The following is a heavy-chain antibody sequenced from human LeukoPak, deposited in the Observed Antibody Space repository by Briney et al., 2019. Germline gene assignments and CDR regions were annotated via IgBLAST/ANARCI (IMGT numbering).Heavy chain of an antibody. J-gene: IGHJ3*02. CDR3: ARRRGYSGSFNDAFDI. CDR2: IYWDDDK. Sequence: SGPTLVNPTQTLTLTCTFSGFSLSTSGVGVGWIRQPPGKALEWLALIYWDDDKRYSPSLKSRLTITKDTSKNQVVLAMTNMDPVDTGTYYCARRRGYSGSFNDAFDIWGQGTMVTVSS. V-gene: IGHV2-5*02. CDR1: GFSLSTSGVG. D-gene: IGHD1-26*01.